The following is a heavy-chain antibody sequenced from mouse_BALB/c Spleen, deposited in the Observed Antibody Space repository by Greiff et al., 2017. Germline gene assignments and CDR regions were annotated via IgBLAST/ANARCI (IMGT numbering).Heavy chain of an antibody. V-gene: IGHV5-12-2*01. D-gene: IGHD2-12*01. CDR3: ARNDGYAMDY. Sequence: EVQLVESGGGLVQPGGSLKLSCAASGFTFSSYTMSWVRQTPEKRLEWVAYISNGGGRTYYPDTVKGRFTISRDNAKNTLYLQMSSLKSEDTAMYYCARNDGYAMDYWGQGTSVTVAS. CDR2: ISNGGGRT. CDR1: GFTFSSYT. J-gene: IGHJ4*01.